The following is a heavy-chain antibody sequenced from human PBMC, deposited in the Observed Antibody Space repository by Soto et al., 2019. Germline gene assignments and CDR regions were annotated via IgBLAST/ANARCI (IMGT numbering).Heavy chain of an antibody. CDR3: ARFDYADYYMDDAFDI. CDR2: IYYSGST. Sequence: QVQLQESGPGLVKPSQTLSLTCIVSGGSISSGNYYWSWIRQPPGKGLEWIGYIYYSGSTYYNPSLKSRVTISVDTSKNQFSLKLGSVTAADTAVYYCARFDYADYYMDDAFDIWGQGTKVTVSS. CDR1: GGSISSGNYY. V-gene: IGHV4-30-4*01. D-gene: IGHD4-17*01. J-gene: IGHJ3*02.